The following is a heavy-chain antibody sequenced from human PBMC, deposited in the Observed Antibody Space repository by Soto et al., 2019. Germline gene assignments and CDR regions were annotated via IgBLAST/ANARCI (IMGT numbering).Heavy chain of an antibody. CDR3: ASRLRRGGYYYYYGMDV. Sequence: PGGSLRLSCAASGFTFSSYAMRWVRQAPGKGLEWVSAISGSGGSTYYADSVKGRFTISRDNSKNTLYLQMNSLRAEDTAVYYCASRLRRGGYYYYYGMDVWGQGTTVTVSS. V-gene: IGHV3-23*01. CDR1: GFTFSSYA. D-gene: IGHD4-17*01. CDR2: ISGSGGST. J-gene: IGHJ6*02.